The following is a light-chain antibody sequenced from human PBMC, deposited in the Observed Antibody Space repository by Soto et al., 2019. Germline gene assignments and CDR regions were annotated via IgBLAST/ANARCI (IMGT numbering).Light chain of an antibody. CDR2: DAS. CDR3: QQYNSYSSYT. J-gene: IGKJ2*01. V-gene: IGKV1-5*01. Sequence: DIQMTQSPSTLSASVGDRVTITCRASQSISSWLAWYQQKPGKAPKLLIYDASSLESAVPSRFSGSGSGTEFTLTISSLQPDDFATNYCQQYNSYSSYTFGQGTKLEIK. CDR1: QSISSW.